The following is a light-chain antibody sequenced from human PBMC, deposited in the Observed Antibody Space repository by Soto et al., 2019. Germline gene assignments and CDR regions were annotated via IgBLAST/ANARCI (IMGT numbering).Light chain of an antibody. CDR2: DAI. V-gene: IGKV3-15*01. Sequence: DKLMSQNPATLSVSPGEMVTLSCRASQNIHNHMSWFLQKPGQTPRLLIYDAIIRAADVPARFSGSWSGTEFTLTINSLQSEDFAVYYCQQYDAGPLTFGGGTRWIS. CDR3: QQYDAGPLT. J-gene: IGKJ4*01. CDR1: QNIHNH.